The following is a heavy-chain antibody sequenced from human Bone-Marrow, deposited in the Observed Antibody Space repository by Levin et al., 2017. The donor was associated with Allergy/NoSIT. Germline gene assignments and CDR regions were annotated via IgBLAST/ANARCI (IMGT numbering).Heavy chain of an antibody. D-gene: IGHD3-3*01. CDR1: GFTFSSYS. Sequence: PGGSLRLSCAASGFTFSSYSMNWVRQAPGKGLEWVSSISSSSSYIYYADSVKGRFTISRDNAKNSLYLQMNSLRAEDTAVYYCARDLASDFWGIFDYWGQGTLVTVSS. J-gene: IGHJ4*02. CDR3: ARDLASDFWGIFDY. CDR2: ISSSSSYI. V-gene: IGHV3-21*01.